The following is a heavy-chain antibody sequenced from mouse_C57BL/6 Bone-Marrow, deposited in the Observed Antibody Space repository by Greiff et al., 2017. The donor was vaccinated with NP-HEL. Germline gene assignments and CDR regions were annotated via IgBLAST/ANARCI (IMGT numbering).Heavy chain of an antibody. CDR1: GYTFPSYG. CDR2: IYIGNYYT. V-gene: IGHV1-58*01. Sequence: EVQLQQSGAELVRPGSSVKLSCKTSGYTFPSYGINWVKQRPGQGLEWIGYIYIGNYYTEYNEQFKGKATMTSNTAYSTAYMQHSSLTSEDTAIYLCARWAYWGQGTLVTVSA. J-gene: IGHJ3*01. CDR3: ARWAY.